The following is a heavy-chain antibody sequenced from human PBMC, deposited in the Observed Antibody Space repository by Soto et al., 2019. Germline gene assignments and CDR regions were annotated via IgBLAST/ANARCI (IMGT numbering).Heavy chain of an antibody. V-gene: IGHV4-31*03. CDR1: GGSISSGGYY. Sequence: QVQLQESGPGLVKPSQTLSLTCTVSGGSISSGGYYWSWIRQHPGKGLEWIGYIYYSGSTYYNPSLKRRGTISLDTSKNQFALKLSSVTAADTAMYYCARVRYWSSTSCYEVDYWGQGTLVTVSS. J-gene: IGHJ4*02. CDR2: IYYSGST. D-gene: IGHD2-2*01. CDR3: ARVRYWSSTSCYEVDY.